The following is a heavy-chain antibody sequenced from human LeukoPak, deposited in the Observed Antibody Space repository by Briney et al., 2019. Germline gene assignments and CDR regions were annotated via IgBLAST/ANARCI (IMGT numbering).Heavy chain of an antibody. J-gene: IGHJ4*02. V-gene: IGHV3-48*03. CDR2: ISSSGNTI. Sequence: PGRSLRLSCAASGFTLSSYEMNWVRQAPGKGLEWVSYISSSGNTIYYADSVKGRFTISRDNAKNSLYLQMNSLRAEDTAVYYCARALEFDYWGQGTLVTDSS. CDR1: GFTLSSYE. CDR3: ARALEFDY.